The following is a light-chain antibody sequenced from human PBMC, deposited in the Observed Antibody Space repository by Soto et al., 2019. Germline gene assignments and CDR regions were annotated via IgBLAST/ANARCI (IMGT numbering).Light chain of an antibody. J-gene: IGLJ1*01. CDR2: GSN. V-gene: IGLV1-40*01. CDR3: QSYGTGLSGLYV. CDR1: SSNIGAGKD. Sequence: QSVLTQPPSVSGAPGQRVTISCTVSSSNIGAGKDVHWYQQLPGTAPKFLISGSNHRPSGVPDRFSVSKSGASAFLAIAGLRADDEGDYFCQSYGTGLSGLYVFGTGTKVTVL.